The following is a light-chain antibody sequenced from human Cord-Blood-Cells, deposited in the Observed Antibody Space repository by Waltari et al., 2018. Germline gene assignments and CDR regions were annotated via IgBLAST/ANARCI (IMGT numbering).Light chain of an antibody. Sequence: SQITQSPSSLSGSVGDRATITCQASQDSSNYLNWYQQKPGTAPKLLIYDASNLESGVPSRFSGSRPGTDFTFTISGLQPEDIATYYCQQYDNHPMTVGQGTRLEIK. CDR3: QQYDNHPMT. J-gene: IGKJ5*01. CDR1: QDSSNY. V-gene: IGKV1-33*01. CDR2: DAS.